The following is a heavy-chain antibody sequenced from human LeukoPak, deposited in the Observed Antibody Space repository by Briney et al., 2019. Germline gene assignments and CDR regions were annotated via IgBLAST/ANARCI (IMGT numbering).Heavy chain of an antibody. Sequence: SETLSLTCTVSGGSISSGSYYWSWIRQPPGKGLEWIGYIYHSGSTYYNPSLKSRVTISVDRSKNQFSLKLSSVTAADTAVYYCARVTARTYFDYWGQGTLVTVSS. CDR1: GGSISSGSYY. CDR3: ARVTARTYFDY. J-gene: IGHJ4*02. V-gene: IGHV4-30-2*01. CDR2: IYHSGST. D-gene: IGHD6-6*01.